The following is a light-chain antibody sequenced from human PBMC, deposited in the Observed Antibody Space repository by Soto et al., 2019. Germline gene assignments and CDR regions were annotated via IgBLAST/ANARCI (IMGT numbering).Light chain of an antibody. V-gene: IGKV1-39*01. CDR3: QQTYSTPWT. Sequence: DIQMTQSPSSLSASVGDSVTITCRASQNINSYLNWYQQRPGKAPKLLIHDASILQSGVPSRFRGSGSGTEFALTINSLQPEDIATIYCQQTYSTPWTFGQGTKVEIK. CDR1: QNINSY. CDR2: DAS. J-gene: IGKJ1*01.